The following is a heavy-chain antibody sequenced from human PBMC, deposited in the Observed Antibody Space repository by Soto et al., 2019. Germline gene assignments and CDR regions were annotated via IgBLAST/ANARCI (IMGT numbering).Heavy chain of an antibody. Sequence: SVKVSCKASGGTFSSYTISWVRQAPGQGLEWMGRIIPILGIANYAQKFQGRVTITAGKSTSTAYMELSSLRSEDTAVYYCARARDYYDSSGYYPHDAFDIWGQGTMVTVS. CDR2: IIPILGIA. J-gene: IGHJ3*02. CDR3: ARARDYYDSSGYYPHDAFDI. D-gene: IGHD3-22*01. CDR1: GGTFSSYT. V-gene: IGHV1-69*02.